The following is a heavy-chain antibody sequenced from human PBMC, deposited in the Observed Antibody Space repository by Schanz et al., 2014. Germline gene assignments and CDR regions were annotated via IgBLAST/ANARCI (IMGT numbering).Heavy chain of an antibody. CDR1: GFTFSDYS. V-gene: IGHV3-23*04. CDR3: AKGRFGELSAFDI. Sequence: VQLVESGGGVVQPGRSLRLSCAASGFTFSDYSMNWVRQGPGKGLEWVSAISGSGGSTYYADSVKGRFTISRDNSKNTLYLQMNSLRAEDTAVYYCAKGRFGELSAFDIWGQGTMXTVSS. D-gene: IGHD3-10*01. CDR2: ISGSGGST. J-gene: IGHJ3*02.